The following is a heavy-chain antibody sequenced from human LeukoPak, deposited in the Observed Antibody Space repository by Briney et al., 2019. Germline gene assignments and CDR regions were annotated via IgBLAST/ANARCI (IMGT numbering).Heavy chain of an antibody. CDR3: ARVGSSTNGEIDY. J-gene: IGHJ4*02. CDR1: GGSVSSYY. Sequence: SETLSLTCTVSGGSVSSYYWSWIRQPPGKGLEWIGYIYYSGSTNYNPSRKSRVTISVDTSKNQFSLKLSSVTAADTAVYYCARVGSSTNGEIDYWGQGTLVTVSS. CDR2: IYYSGST. D-gene: IGHD2-2*01. V-gene: IGHV4-59*02.